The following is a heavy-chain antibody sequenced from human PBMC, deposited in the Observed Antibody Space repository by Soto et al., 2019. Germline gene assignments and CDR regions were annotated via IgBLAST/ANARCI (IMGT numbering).Heavy chain of an antibody. Sequence: QVQLQQWGAGLLKPSETLSLTCAVYGGSFSGYYWTWIRQPPGKGLEWVGEINHSGSTNYNPSLKSRVTISLDTSKNQFSLKLSSVTAADTAVYYCARAWYSRSSRDYMDDWGKGTTVTVSS. CDR1: GGSFSGYY. J-gene: IGHJ6*03. CDR3: ARAWYSRSSRDYMDD. D-gene: IGHD6-6*01. V-gene: IGHV4-34*01. CDR2: INHSGST.